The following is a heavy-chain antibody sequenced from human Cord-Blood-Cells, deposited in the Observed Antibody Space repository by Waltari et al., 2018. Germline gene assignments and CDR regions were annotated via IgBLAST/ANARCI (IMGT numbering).Heavy chain of an antibody. D-gene: IGHD5-12*01. CDR3: TTEDIGYFDY. Sequence: EVQLVESGGGLVKPGGSLRLSCAASGFTFSNAWMSWVRQAPGKGLEWVGRINSKTDGGTTDYAAPVKGRFTISRDDSKNTLYLQMNSLKTEDTAVYYCTTEDIGYFDYWGQGTLVTVSS. CDR2: INSKTDGGTT. CDR1: GFTFSNAW. J-gene: IGHJ4*02. V-gene: IGHV3-15*01.